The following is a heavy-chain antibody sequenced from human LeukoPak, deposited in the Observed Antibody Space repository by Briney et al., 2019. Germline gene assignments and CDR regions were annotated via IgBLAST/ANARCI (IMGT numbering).Heavy chain of an antibody. CDR2: IYYSGST. CDR1: GGSLSSYY. CDR3: ATYGGGYYYGMDV. V-gene: IGHV4-59*12. D-gene: IGHD4-23*01. J-gene: IGHJ6*02. Sequence: SETLSLTCTVSGGSLSSYYWSWIRQPPGKGLEWIGYIYYSGSTYYNPSLKSRVTISVDTSKNQFSLKLSSVTAADTAVYYCATYGGGYYYGMDVWGQGTTVTVSS.